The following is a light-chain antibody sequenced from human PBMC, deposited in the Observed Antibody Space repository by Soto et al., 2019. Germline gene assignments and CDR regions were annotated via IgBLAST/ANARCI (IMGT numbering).Light chain of an antibody. CDR3: CSYAPSTTIVV. V-gene: IGLV2-23*03. Sequence: QSALTQPASVSGSPGQAITISCTGTSSDVGSYNIVSWYQQHPGKAPKLIIYEGSKRPSGISNRFSGSKSGNTASLTISGLEAEDEAEYFCCSYAPSTTIVVFGGGTQLTVL. J-gene: IGLJ2*01. CDR2: EGS. CDR1: SSDVGSYNI.